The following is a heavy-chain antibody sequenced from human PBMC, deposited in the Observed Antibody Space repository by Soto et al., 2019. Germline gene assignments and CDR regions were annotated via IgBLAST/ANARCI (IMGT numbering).Heavy chain of an antibody. D-gene: IGHD6-19*01. CDR2: ISHGGTT. CDR1: SYSISSGSY. CDR3: ARVHVMVVAGSTFDY. J-gene: IGHJ4*01. V-gene: IGHV4-38-2*02. Sequence: PSGTLSLTCTVSSYSISSGSYWAWMRHPPGKGPEGIASISHGGTTFYNPSLKSRITISVDTSNNQFSLKLTSVTAADTAVYYCARVHVMVVAGSTFDYWGHGTLVTVSS.